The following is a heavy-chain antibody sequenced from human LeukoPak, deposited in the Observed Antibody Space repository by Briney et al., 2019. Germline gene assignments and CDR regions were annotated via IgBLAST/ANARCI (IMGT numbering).Heavy chain of an antibody. V-gene: IGHV4-38-2*01. CDR2: VYRDGNT. Sequence: PAETLSLTCSVSGYSISSGYYWGWIRQPPGQGLEWVANVYRDGNTYYSPSLESRVTISVDTSKNLFSLKLSSLSAADTAVYYCVRLAALRGFYYYMDVWGKGTAVTVSS. CDR3: VRLAALRGFYYYMDV. CDR1: GYSISSGYY. J-gene: IGHJ6*03. D-gene: IGHD6-25*01.